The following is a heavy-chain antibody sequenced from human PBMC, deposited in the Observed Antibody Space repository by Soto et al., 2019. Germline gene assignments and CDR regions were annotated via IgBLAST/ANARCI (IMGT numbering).Heavy chain of an antibody. CDR2: ISDDGSNK. V-gene: IGHV3-30*18. CDR3: AKQGLPHHNWFDP. CDR1: GFTFSSYG. D-gene: IGHD2-15*01. J-gene: IGHJ5*02. Sequence: QVQLVESGGGVVQPGRSLRLSCAASGFTFSSYGIHWVRQAPGKGLEWVAVISDDGSNKYYADSVKGRFTISRDDSKNTLYLQMNSLRAEDTAVYYCAKQGLPHHNWFDPWGQVTVVTVSS.